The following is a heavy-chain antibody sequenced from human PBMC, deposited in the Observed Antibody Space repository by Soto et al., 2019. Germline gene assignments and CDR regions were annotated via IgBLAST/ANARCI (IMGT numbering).Heavy chain of an antibody. CDR3: VREDRRLNPRV. CDR2: VHNNGLT. V-gene: IGHV4-30-4*08. Sequence: QVQLQESGPGLVKPSQTLSLTCSVTGGSVNSGEHYWSWIRQPPGKGLEWIGNVHNNGLTSYNPALKSRLTMSVDRPKNQFTLTLRSVTAADTAIYYCVREDRRLNPRVWGQGTTVTVSS. CDR1: GGSVNSGEHY. J-gene: IGHJ6*02.